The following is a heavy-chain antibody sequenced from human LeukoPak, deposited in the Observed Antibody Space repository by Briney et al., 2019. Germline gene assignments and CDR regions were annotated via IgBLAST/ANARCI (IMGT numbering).Heavy chain of an antibody. D-gene: IGHD3-22*01. CDR3: ARPLDYYDSTNDDAFDI. V-gene: IGHV1-8*03. CDR1: GYTYTSYD. CDR2: MNPNSGNT. J-gene: IGHJ3*02. Sequence: GASVKDSCKASGYTYTSYDINWVRQATGQGLAWMGWMNPNSGNTGYAQKFQGRVTITRNTSISTAYMELSSLRSEDTAVYYCARPLDYYDSTNDDAFDIWGQGTMVTVSS.